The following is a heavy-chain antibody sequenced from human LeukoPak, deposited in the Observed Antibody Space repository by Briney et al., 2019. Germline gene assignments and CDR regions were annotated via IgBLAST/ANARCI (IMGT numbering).Heavy chain of an antibody. Sequence: ASVKVSCKASGYTFTYYYMHWVRQAPGQGLEWMGVINPRDGSTSYAQKFQGRVTMTRDTSTSTVYMDLSSLRSEDTAVYYCATLGQWLVNGHAFDIWGQGTMVTVSS. CDR3: ATLGQWLVNGHAFDI. D-gene: IGHD6-19*01. CDR2: INPRDGST. V-gene: IGHV1-46*01. CDR1: GYTFTYYY. J-gene: IGHJ3*02.